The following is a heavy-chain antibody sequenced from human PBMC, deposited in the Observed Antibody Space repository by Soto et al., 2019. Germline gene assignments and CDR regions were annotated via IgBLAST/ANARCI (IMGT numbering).Heavy chain of an antibody. V-gene: IGHV3-23*01. J-gene: IGHJ4*02. Sequence: EVQLLESGGHLVQPGGSLRLSCAASGFIFSNYAMSWVRQAPGKGLEWVSFISGSGSTTYYADSVKGRFTISRGNHKNMLYVQMNSLRAEDAAVYYCVREASSPGLHLDHWGRGTLVTVS. CDR2: ISGSGSTT. D-gene: IGHD6-6*01. CDR3: VREASSPGLHLDH. CDR1: GFIFSNYA.